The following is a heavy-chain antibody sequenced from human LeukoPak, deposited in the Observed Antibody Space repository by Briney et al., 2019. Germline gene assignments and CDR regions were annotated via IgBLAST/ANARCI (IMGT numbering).Heavy chain of an antibody. J-gene: IGHJ6*02. Sequence: GGSLRLSCAASGFTFSSYAMSCVRQAPGKGLEWVSAISGSGGSTYYADSVKGRFTISRDNSKNTLYLQMNGLRAEDTAVYYCAKIHASSESPYYYYYGMDVWGQGTTVTVSS. CDR2: ISGSGGST. CDR3: AKIHASSESPYYYYYGMDV. V-gene: IGHV3-23*01. D-gene: IGHD2-8*01. CDR1: GFTFSSYA.